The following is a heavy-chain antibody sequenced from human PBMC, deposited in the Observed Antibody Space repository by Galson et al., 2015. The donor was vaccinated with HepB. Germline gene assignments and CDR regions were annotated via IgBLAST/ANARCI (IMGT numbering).Heavy chain of an antibody. J-gene: IGHJ6*02. D-gene: IGHD2-2*01. CDR2: INPNSGST. Sequence: SVKVSCKASGYTFTNYYMHWVRQAPGQGLEWMGIINPNSGSTSYAQKFQGRVTMTRDTSTSTLYMELSSLRSEDTAVYYCAREVVPAAYSGIDVWGQGTTVTVSS. CDR1: GYTFTNYY. CDR3: AREVVPAAYSGIDV. V-gene: IGHV1-46*01.